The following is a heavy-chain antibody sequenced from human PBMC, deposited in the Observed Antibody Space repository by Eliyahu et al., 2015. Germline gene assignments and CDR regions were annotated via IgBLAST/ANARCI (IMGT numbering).Heavy chain of an antibody. J-gene: IGHJ4*02. Sequence: QLQLQESGPGLVKPSETLSLTXTXXGGXISSSSYXWGWIRQPPGKGLEWIGSIYYSGSTYYNPSLKSRVTISVDTSKNQFSLKLSSVTAADTAVYYCARLLTGDFLFDYWGQGTLVTVSS. V-gene: IGHV4-39*01. CDR3: ARLLTGDFLFDY. D-gene: IGHD7-27*01. CDR2: IYYSGST. CDR1: GGXISSSSYX.